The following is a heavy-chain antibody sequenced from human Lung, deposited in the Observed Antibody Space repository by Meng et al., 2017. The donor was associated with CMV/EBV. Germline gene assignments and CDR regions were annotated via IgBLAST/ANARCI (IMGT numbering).Heavy chain of an antibody. CDR1: GDSVSSNLPA. CDR2: TYYRSKWYT. J-gene: IGHJ4*02. CDR3: ARDWRGYYFDC. V-gene: IGHV6-1*01. Sequence: ICGDSVSSNLPAWNWFRQSPSRGLEWLGRTYYRSKWYTDYAVSVKSRIAINPDTSKNQFSLQLNSVTPEDTAVYYCARDWRGYYFDCWAQGTLVTVSS. D-gene: IGHD5-12*01.